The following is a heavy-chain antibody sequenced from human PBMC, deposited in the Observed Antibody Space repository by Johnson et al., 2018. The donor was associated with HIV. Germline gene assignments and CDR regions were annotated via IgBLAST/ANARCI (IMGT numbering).Heavy chain of an antibody. CDR3: TTDQNDIWSYRFGVDF. J-gene: IGHJ3*01. D-gene: IGHD3-16*02. V-gene: IGHV3-7*03. CDR1: GFTFSGYW. Sequence: VQLVESRGAFVRPGESLRLSCVASGFTFSGYWMTWVRQAPGKGLEWVANIKQGGSERYYVDSVKGRFTISRDDSKNTLYLQMNSLKTEDTAVYFCTTDQNDIWSYRFGVDFWGQGTMVTVSS. CDR2: IKQGGSER.